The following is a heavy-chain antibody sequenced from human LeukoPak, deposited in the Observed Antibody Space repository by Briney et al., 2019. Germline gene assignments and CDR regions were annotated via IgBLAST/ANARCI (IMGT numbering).Heavy chain of an antibody. CDR2: MSFDGTSK. V-gene: IGHV3-33*01. J-gene: IGHJ4*02. D-gene: IGHD3-10*01. CDR1: GFTFDNFG. CDR3: VRGPETYLYYSGSSSDFDY. Sequence: GRSLRLSCAASGFTFDNFGMHWVRQAPGRGLEWVALMSFDGTSKYYADSVKGRFTISRDDSKDTLLLEMNSLRDEDTAVYHCVRGPETYLYYSGSSSDFDYWGQGTPATVSS.